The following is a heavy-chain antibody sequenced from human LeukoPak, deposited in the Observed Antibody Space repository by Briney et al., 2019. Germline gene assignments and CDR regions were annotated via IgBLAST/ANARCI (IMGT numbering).Heavy chain of an antibody. Sequence: PSETLSLTCTVSGGSISSSSYYWGWIRQPPGKGLEWIGSIYYSGSTYYNPSLKSRVTISVDTSKNQFSLKLSSVTAADTAVYYCASGAYSFYYMDVWGKGTTVTISS. J-gene: IGHJ6*03. D-gene: IGHD5-18*01. CDR3: ASGAYSFYYMDV. CDR2: IYYSGST. CDR1: GGSISSSSYY. V-gene: IGHV4-39*07.